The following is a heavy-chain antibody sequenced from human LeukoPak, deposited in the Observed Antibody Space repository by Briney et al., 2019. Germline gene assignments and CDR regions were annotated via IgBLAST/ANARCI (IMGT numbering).Heavy chain of an antibody. CDR2: IYYSGST. CDR1: GGSISSYY. D-gene: IGHD6-13*01. J-gene: IGHJ4*02. CDR3: AGHGPVAAAGLYYFDY. V-gene: IGHV4-39*01. Sequence: PSETLSLTCTVSGGSISSYYWGWIRQPPGKGLEWIGSIYYSGSTYYNPSLKSRVTISVDTSKNQFSLKLSSVTAADTAVYYCAGHGPVAAAGLYYFDYWGQGTLVTVSS.